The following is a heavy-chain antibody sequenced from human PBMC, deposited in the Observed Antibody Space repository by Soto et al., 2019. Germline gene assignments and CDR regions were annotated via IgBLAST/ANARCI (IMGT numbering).Heavy chain of an antibody. Sequence: QVQLVESGGGVVQPGRSLRLSCAASGFTFSSYGMHWVRQAPGKGLEWVAVISYDGSNKYYADSVKGRFTISRDNSKNTLYLQMNSLRAEDTAVYYCAKDKPTLIAAAGTLDPWGQGTLVTVSS. D-gene: IGHD6-13*01. V-gene: IGHV3-30*18. J-gene: IGHJ5*02. CDR1: GFTFSSYG. CDR2: ISYDGSNK. CDR3: AKDKPTLIAAAGTLDP.